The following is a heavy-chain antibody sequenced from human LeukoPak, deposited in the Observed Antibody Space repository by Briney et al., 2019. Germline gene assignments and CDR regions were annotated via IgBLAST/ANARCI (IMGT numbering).Heavy chain of an antibody. V-gene: IGHV4-39*01. CDR1: GGSISSSSYY. Sequence: SETLSLTCNVSGGSISSSSYYWGWIRPPPGKGRVWIGSIYYSGSTYYNLSLRSVATISVDTTNNQFSLELSSVTAADTAVYYCARQSGSYYPPYFDYWGQGTLVTVSS. CDR2: IYYSGST. CDR3: ARQSGSYYPPYFDY. J-gene: IGHJ4*02. D-gene: IGHD1-26*01.